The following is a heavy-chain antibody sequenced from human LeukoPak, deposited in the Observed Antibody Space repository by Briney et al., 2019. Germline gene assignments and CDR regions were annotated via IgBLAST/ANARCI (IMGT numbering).Heavy chain of an antibody. Sequence: SETLSLTCTVSGGSISSASYYWSWIRQPAGKGLEWIGRIYISGSTNYKSSLKSRVTISVDTSKNQFSLKLSSVTAADTAVYYCATYSTMIASMDVWGKGTTVTVSS. CDR3: ATYSTMIASMDV. V-gene: IGHV4-61*02. J-gene: IGHJ6*03. CDR1: GGSISSASYY. D-gene: IGHD3-22*01. CDR2: IYISGST.